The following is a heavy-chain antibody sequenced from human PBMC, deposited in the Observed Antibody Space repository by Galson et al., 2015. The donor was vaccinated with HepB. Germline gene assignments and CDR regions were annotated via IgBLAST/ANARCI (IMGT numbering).Heavy chain of an antibody. CDR1: GFTFSSHW. CDR3: ARAPGRGRFDY. J-gene: IGHJ4*02. CDR2: IKQDGSEQ. D-gene: IGHD3-10*01. Sequence: SLRLSCAASGFTFSSHWMSWVRQVPGKGLEWVANIKQDGSEQYYVDSVKGRFTISRDNDKNSLYLQMNSLRAEDTAVYYCARAPGRGRFDYWGQGILVTASS. V-gene: IGHV3-7*03.